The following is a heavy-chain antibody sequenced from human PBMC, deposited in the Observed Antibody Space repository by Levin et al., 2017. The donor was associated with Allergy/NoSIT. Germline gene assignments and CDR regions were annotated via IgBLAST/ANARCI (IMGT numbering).Heavy chain of an antibody. D-gene: IGHD3-10*01. V-gene: IGHV3-43*01. CDR1: GFTFDDYT. J-gene: IGHJ4*02. CDR2: ISWDGGST. CDR3: IKGSGPLDY. Sequence: GGSLRLSCAASGFTFDDYTMHWVRQAPGKGLEWVSLISWDGGSTYYADSVKGRFTISRDNSKNSLYLQMNSLRTEDTALYYCIKGSGPLDYWGQGTLVTVSS.